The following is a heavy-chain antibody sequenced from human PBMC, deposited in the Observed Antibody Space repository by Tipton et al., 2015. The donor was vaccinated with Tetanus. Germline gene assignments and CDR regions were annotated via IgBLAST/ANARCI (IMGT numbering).Heavy chain of an antibody. J-gene: IGHJ4*02. Sequence: LSLTCTVSGDSIGARNSYWGWIRQPPGKGLEWIATFYYGGITYYSPSLSGRVTVSVDSSRNQFSLKLNSLTAADTAVYHCVRHGGLGGIYFHYWGQGTLVTVSS. CDR1: GDSIGARNSY. CDR2: FYYGGIT. V-gene: IGHV4-39*01. CDR3: VRHGGLGGIYFHY. D-gene: IGHD3-16*01.